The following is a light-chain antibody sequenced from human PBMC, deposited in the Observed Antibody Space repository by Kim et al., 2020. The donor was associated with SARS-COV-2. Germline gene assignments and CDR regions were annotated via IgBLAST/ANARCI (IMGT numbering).Light chain of an antibody. CDR3: QRLDVSPLI. CDR2: GAS. V-gene: IGKV1-9*01. Sequence: LLTQSPSSLSASVGDRVKITCRASQGIANYLVWYQQKPGKAPNLLIYGASRLRSGVPSRFSGSGSGTDFTLTITGLQPEDFATYFCQRLDVSPLIFGGGTKVDIK. J-gene: IGKJ4*01. CDR1: QGIANY.